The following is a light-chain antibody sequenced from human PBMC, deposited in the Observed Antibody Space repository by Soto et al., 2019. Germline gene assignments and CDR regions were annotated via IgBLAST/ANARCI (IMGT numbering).Light chain of an antibody. J-gene: IGKJ1*01. CDR3: QQYNNWPPWT. CDR1: QSVGSL. V-gene: IGKV3-15*01. Sequence: EIVLTQSPGTLSLAPGERATLSCRASQSVGSLLAWYQQKPGQAPRLLIYGASTRATGIPARFSGSGSGTEFTLTISSLQSEDFAVYYCQQYNNWPPWTFGQGTKVDNK. CDR2: GAS.